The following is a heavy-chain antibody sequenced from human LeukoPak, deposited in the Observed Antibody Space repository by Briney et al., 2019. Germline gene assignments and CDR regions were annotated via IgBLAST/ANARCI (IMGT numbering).Heavy chain of an antibody. J-gene: IGHJ6*03. CDR1: GYTFTGYY. Sequence: ASVKVSCKASGYTFTGYYMHWVRQAPGQGLEWMGWINPNSGGTNYAQKFQGRVTITRDTSISTAYMELSRLRSDDTAVYYCARDRNHVRDNYYYYMDVWGKGTTVTVSS. V-gene: IGHV1-2*02. D-gene: IGHD3-10*01. CDR3: ARDRNHVRDNYYYYMDV. CDR2: INPNSGGT.